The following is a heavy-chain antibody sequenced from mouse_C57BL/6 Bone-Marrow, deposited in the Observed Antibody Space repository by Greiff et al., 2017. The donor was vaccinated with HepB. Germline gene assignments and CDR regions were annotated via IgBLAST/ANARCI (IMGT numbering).Heavy chain of an antibody. CDR2: IRNKANNHAT. Sequence: EVQRVESGGGLVQPGGSMKLSCAASGFTFSDDWMDWVRQSPEKGLEWVAEIRNKANNHATYYAESVKGRFTISKDDFKSSVYLQRNSLRAEDTGIKYCTKSYAMDYWGQGTSVTVSS. CDR3: TKSYAMDY. V-gene: IGHV6-6*01. J-gene: IGHJ4*01. CDR1: GFTFSDDW.